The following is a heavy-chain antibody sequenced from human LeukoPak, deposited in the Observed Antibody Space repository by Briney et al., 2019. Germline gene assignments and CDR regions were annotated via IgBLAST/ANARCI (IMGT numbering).Heavy chain of an antibody. CDR1: GYTFTGYY. Sequence: ASVEVSCKASGYTFTGYYMHWVRQAPGQGLEWMGWINPNSGGTNYAQKFQGRVTMTRNTSISTAYMELSRLRSDDTAVYYCARDLGTTYYYGSGSYGYYYMDVWGKGTTVTVSS. D-gene: IGHD3-10*01. J-gene: IGHJ6*03. V-gene: IGHV1-2*02. CDR3: ARDLGTTYYYGSGSYGYYYMDV. CDR2: INPNSGGT.